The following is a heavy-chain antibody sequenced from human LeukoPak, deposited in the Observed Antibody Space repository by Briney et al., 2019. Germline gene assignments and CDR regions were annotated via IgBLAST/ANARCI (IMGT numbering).Heavy chain of an antibody. J-gene: IGHJ6*02. CDR3: ATYTHWVAGDV. Sequence: PGGSLRLSCAASGFTFSSYAMHWVRQAPGKGLEWVAVISYDGSNKYYADSVKGRFTISRDNSKNTLYLQMNSLRAEDTAVYYCATYTHWVAGDVWGQGTTVTVSS. CDR2: ISYDGSNK. V-gene: IGHV3-30*04. D-gene: IGHD3-16*01. CDR1: GFTFSSYA.